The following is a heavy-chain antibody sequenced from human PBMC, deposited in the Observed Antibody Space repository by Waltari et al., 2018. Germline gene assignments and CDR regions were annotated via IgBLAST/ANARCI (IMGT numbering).Heavy chain of an antibody. Sequence: QVQLQQWGAGLLQPSETLSLTCAVNGGSFNGYYWGWIRQSPGKGLQWIGEINHAGNRNYNPSLKSRVTSRVDTSRSQFSLKRGSMTAADTALYYCVRLEDCSGPGGNCYGGDPFALDVWGQGTTVTVSS. J-gene: IGHJ6*02. CDR2: INHAGNR. V-gene: IGHV4-34*02. CDR1: GGSFNGYY. D-gene: IGHD2-15*01. CDR3: VRLEDCSGPGGNCYGGDPFALDV.